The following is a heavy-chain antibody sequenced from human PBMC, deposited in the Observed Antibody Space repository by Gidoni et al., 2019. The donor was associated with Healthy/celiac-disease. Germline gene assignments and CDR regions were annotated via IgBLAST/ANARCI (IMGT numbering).Heavy chain of an antibody. CDR1: GYTFTSYD. CDR3: ARDRDHGDYNYCFDP. CDR2: MNPNSGNT. V-gene: IGHV1-8*01. J-gene: IGHJ5*02. D-gene: IGHD4-17*01. Sequence: QVQLAQSGAEMKKPGASVKVYCKASGYTFTSYDINWVRQATGQGLEWMGCMNPNSGNTGYAQKFQDRVTMTRNTSISKAYMELSSLRSEDTAVYYCARDRDHGDYNYCFDPWGQGPLVTVSS.